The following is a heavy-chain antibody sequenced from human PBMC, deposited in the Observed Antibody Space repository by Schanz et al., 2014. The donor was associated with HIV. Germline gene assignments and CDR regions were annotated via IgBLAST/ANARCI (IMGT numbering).Heavy chain of an antibody. CDR2: ISYDGVNK. D-gene: IGHD3-22*01. CDR3: AKDGNLYDSRYRGKGNYYHYYGMDV. J-gene: IGHJ6*02. V-gene: IGHV3-30*18. CDR1: GFTITSYG. Sequence: VQLLESGGGLVQPGGSLRLSCAVSGFTITSYGMSWVRQAPGKGLEWVAVISYDGVNKHFADPVKGRFTISRDNSKNTLYLQVKRLRTEDTAVYFCAKDGNLYDSRYRGKGNYYHYYGMDVWGPGTRVTVSS.